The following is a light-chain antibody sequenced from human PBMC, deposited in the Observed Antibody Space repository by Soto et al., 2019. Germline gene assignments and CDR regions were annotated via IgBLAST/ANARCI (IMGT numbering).Light chain of an antibody. J-gene: IGKJ1*01. Sequence: DIQMTQSPSTLSGSVGDRVTITCRASQTISSWLAWYQQKPGKAPKLLIYKPSTLKRGVPSRFSGRGSGTEFTLTISSLQPDDFATYYCQHYNSYSEAFGQGTKVQLK. CDR2: KPS. CDR1: QTISSW. V-gene: IGKV1-5*03. CDR3: QHYNSYSEA.